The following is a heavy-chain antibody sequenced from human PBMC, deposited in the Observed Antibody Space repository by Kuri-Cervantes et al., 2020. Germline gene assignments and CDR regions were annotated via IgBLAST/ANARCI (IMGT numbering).Heavy chain of an antibody. CDR3: ARVGYSYATYGMDV. CDR1: GDSVSGSTYY. D-gene: IGHD5-18*01. CDR2: VYYTGST. J-gene: IGHJ6*02. Sequence: SETLSLTCTISGDSVSGSTYYWAWIRQPPGKGLEWIGTVYYTGSTYYSPSLKSRVTISVDTSKSQFSLKLSSVTAADTAVYYCARVGYSYATYGMDVWGQGTTVTVSS. V-gene: IGHV4-39*07.